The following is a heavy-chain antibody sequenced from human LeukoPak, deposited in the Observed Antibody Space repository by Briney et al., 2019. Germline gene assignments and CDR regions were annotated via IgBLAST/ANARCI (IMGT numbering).Heavy chain of an antibody. D-gene: IGHD3-22*01. V-gene: IGHV3-30*14. CDR3: ARDSSGYRAFDI. CDR1: GFTFSSYA. Sequence: GGSLRLSCAASGFTFSSYAMHWVRQAPGKGLEWVAVISYDGSNKYYADSVKGRFTISRDNSKNTLYLQMNSLRAEDTAVYYCARDSSGYRAFDIWGQGTMVTVSS. J-gene: IGHJ3*02. CDR2: ISYDGSNK.